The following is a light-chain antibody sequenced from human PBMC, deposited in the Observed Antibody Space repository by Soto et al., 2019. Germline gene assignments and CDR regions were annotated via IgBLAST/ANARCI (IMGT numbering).Light chain of an antibody. Sequence: QSALTQPASVSGSPGQSITISCTGTSSDVGSDNLVSWYQQHPGKAPKLMIYDVNNRPSGVSNRFSGSKSGYTASLTISGLQAEDEADYYCSSFTSTSTYVFGTGTKLTVL. CDR3: SSFTSTSTYV. CDR2: DVN. CDR1: SSDVGSDNL. V-gene: IGLV2-14*02. J-gene: IGLJ1*01.